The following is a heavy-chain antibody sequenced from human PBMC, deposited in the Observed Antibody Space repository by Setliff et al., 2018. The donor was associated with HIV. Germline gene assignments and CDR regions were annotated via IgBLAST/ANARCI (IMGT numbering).Heavy chain of an antibody. CDR3: ARHSDWYGNDAFDI. Sequence: PGGSLRLSCAASGFTFSPYWMHWVRQAPGKGLVWVSRINSDGSSISYADSVKGRFTISRDNAKNTLYLQMNSLRGEDTAVYYCARHSDWYGNDAFDIWGQGTRVTVSS. V-gene: IGHV3-74*01. D-gene: IGHD6-19*01. J-gene: IGHJ3*02. CDR1: GFTFSPYW. CDR2: INSDGSSI.